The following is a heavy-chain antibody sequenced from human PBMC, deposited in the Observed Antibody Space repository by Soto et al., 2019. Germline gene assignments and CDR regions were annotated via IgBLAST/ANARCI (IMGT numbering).Heavy chain of an antibody. CDR1: GGSISSSSYY. D-gene: IGHD6-6*01. Sequence: QLQLQESGPGLVKPSETLSLTCTVSGGSISSSSYYWGWIRQPPGKGLEWIGSIYYSGSTYYNPSLKSRVTISVDTSKNQFSLKLSSVTAADTAVYYCARLLSGSSSQPGYWGQGTLVTVSS. J-gene: IGHJ4*02. V-gene: IGHV4-39*01. CDR3: ARLLSGSSSQPGY. CDR2: IYYSGST.